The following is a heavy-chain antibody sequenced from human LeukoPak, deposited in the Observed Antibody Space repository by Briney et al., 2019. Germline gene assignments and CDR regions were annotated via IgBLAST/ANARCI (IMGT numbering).Heavy chain of an antibody. CDR1: GGSISRYY. Sequence: SETLSLTCTVSGGSISRYYWSWIRQPPGKGLEWIGYIYYSGSTNYNPSLKSRVTISVDTSKNQFSLKLSSVTAADTAVYYCARDRVVGYCSGGSCYDAFDIWGQGTMVTVSS. CDR3: ARDRVVGYCSGGSCYDAFDI. CDR2: IYYSGST. D-gene: IGHD2-15*01. V-gene: IGHV4-59*01. J-gene: IGHJ3*02.